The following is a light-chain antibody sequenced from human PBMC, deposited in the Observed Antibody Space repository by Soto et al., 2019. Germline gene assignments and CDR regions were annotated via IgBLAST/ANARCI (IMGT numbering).Light chain of an antibody. Sequence: QSALTQPASVSGSPGQSITISCTGTSSDVGGYNYDSWYQQHPGKAPKLMIYEVSNRPSGVSNRFSGSKSGNTASLTISGLQAEDEADYYCSSYTSSSIDYVFGTGTKLPS. J-gene: IGLJ1*01. CDR2: EVS. CDR1: SSDVGGYNY. CDR3: SSYTSSSIDYV. V-gene: IGLV2-14*01.